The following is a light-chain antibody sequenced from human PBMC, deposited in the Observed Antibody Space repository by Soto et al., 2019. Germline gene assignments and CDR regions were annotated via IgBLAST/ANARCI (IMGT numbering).Light chain of an antibody. CDR3: QQYEAVVT. V-gene: IGKV3-20*01. Sequence: EILLTPSAATLSLFPGERASLSCRASQSMTNNCYAWYQQKPGRAVRLLIDGASTRATGIPDSFSGSGSGTDFTLTISRLEPEDVAVYYCQQYEAVVTFGQGTKVDIK. CDR2: GAS. CDR1: QSMTNNC. J-gene: IGKJ1*01.